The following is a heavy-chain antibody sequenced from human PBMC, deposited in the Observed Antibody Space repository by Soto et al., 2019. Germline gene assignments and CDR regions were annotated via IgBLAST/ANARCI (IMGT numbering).Heavy chain of an antibody. CDR1: QFTFSSYS. CDR2: ISSSSSTI. CDR3: ARYIPGVRYYGMDV. J-gene: IGHJ6*02. Sequence: GVPLRLSCAATQFTFSSYSMNWVRQAPGKGLEWVSYISSSSSTIYYADSVKGRFTISRDNSGNTLFLQMYSLRAEDTAVYYCARYIPGVRYYGMDVWGQGTTVTVSS. D-gene: IGHD2-2*01. V-gene: IGHV3-48*01.